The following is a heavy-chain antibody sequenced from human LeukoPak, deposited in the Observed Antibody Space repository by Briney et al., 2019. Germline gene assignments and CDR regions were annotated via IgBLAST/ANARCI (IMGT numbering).Heavy chain of an antibody. CDR2: IYTSGST. CDR3: ARGRKGVWSGYYNWFDP. J-gene: IGHJ5*02. V-gene: IGHV4-4*07. Sequence: PSETLSLTCTVSGGSISSYYWSWIRQPAGKGLEWIGRIYTSGSTNYNPSLKSRVTMSVDTSKNQFSLKLSSVTAADTAVYYCARGRKGVWSGYYNWFDPWGQGTLVTVSS. D-gene: IGHD3-3*01. CDR1: GGSISSYY.